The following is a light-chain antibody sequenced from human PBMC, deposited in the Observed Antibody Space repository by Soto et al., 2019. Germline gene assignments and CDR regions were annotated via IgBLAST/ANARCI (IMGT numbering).Light chain of an antibody. Sequence: DIQMTQPPSTQSGSGGDRITIAGRDSQYTNSGLARFQQYRGKATKPLNYDASNLQSGVPSRFSGSVSGTEFTLTISSLQPDDFATYNCQQYKNYSPITFGLGTPREMK. J-gene: IGKJ5*01. CDR3: QQYKNYSPIT. V-gene: IGKV1-5*01. CDR2: DAS. CDR1: QYTNSG.